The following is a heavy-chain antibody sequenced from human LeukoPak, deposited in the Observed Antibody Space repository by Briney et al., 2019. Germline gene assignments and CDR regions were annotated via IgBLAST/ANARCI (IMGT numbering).Heavy chain of an antibody. J-gene: IGHJ5*02. CDR3: ARLVAPGSLEDWFDP. D-gene: IGHD1-26*01. CDR1: GGSMSSAY. V-gene: IGHV4-59*01. CDR2: AYYTGSN. Sequence: PSETLSLTCTVSGGSMSSAYWSWLRQSPGKGLEWIGYAYYTGSNNYNPSPKSRVTILVDTSKRRFSLKMISVTAADTAIYYCARLVAPGSLEDWFDPWGQGTLVTVSS.